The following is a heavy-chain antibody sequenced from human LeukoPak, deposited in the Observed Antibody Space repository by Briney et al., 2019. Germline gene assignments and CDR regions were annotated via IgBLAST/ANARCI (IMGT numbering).Heavy chain of an antibody. D-gene: IGHD1-26*01. CDR2: IYTSGST. V-gene: IGHV4-61*02. J-gene: IGHJ6*03. CDR3: ARDFGYSGSYSYYYYYMDV. Sequence: SETLSLTCTVSGGSISSGSYYWSWIRQPAGKGLEWIGRIYTSGSTNYNPSLKSPVTISVDTSKNQFSLKLSSVTAADTAVYYCARDFGYSGSYSYYYYYMDVWGKGTTVTVSS. CDR1: GGSISSGSYY.